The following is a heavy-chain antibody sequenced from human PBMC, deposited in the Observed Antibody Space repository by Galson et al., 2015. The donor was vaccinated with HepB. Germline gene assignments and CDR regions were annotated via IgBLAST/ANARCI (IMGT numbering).Heavy chain of an antibody. CDR1: GFTFSSYA. CDR3: ARGGGFGELWGDY. D-gene: IGHD3-10*01. CDR2: ISYDGSNK. Sequence: SLRLSCAASGFTFSSYAMHWVRQAPGKGLEWVAVISYDGSNKYYADSVKGRFTISRDNSKNTLYLQMNSLRAEDTAVYYCARGGGFGELWGDYWGQGTLVTVSS. V-gene: IGHV3-30-3*01. J-gene: IGHJ4*02.